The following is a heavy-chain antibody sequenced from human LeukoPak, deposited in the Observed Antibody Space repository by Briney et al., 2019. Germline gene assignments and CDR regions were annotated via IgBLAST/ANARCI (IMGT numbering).Heavy chain of an antibody. Sequence: MTGGSLRLSCAASGFTFSSYSMNWVRQAPGKGLEWVSSISSSSSYIYYADSVKGRFTISRDNAKNSLYLQMNSLRAEDTAVYYCARDKFLPPFSDILTGYLTVGAFDIWGQGTMVTVSS. CDR1: GFTFSSYS. J-gene: IGHJ3*02. CDR3: ARDKFLPPFSDILTGYLTVGAFDI. V-gene: IGHV3-21*01. D-gene: IGHD3-9*01. CDR2: ISSSSSYI.